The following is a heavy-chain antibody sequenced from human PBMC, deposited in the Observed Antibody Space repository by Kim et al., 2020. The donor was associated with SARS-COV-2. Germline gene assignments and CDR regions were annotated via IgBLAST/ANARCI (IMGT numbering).Heavy chain of an antibody. V-gene: IGHV4-39*01. J-gene: IGHJ6*02. CDR3: ARQGVFYFYYYGMDV. D-gene: IGHD6-13*01. Sequence: PPRQSRITLSEDTSKNQFSLKLGSVTAANTAVYYCARQGVFYFYYYGMDVWGQGTTVTVSS.